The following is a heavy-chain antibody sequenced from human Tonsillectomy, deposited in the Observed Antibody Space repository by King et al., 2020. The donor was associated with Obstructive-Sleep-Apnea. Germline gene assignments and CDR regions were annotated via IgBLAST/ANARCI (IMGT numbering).Heavy chain of an antibody. D-gene: IGHD6-13*01. CDR1: GFTFSKYD. V-gene: IGHV3-13*01. Sequence: QLVQSGGGLVQPGGSLRLSCAASGFTFSKYDMHWVRQATGKGLEWVSAIGPSGDTYYPDSVKGRFTISRENAKNSLYLQVNSLRAGDTAVYYCARAVSSTWDYYYGMDVWGQGTTVTVSS. CDR3: ARAVSSTWDYYYGMDV. CDR2: IGPSGDT. J-gene: IGHJ6*02.